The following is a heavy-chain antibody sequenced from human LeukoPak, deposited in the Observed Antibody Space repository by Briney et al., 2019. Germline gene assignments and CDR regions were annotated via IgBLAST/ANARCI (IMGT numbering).Heavy chain of an antibody. J-gene: IGHJ6*02. D-gene: IGHD3-10*01. CDR2: INHSGST. CDR3: ARSGTVDYYYYGMDV. CDR1: GGSFSGYY. V-gene: IGHV4-34*01. Sequence: SGTLSLTCAVYGGSFSGYYWSWIRQPPGKGLEWIGEINHSGSTNYNPSLKSRVTISVDTSKNQFSLKLSSVTAADTAVYYCARSGTVDYYYYGMDVWGQGTTVTVSS.